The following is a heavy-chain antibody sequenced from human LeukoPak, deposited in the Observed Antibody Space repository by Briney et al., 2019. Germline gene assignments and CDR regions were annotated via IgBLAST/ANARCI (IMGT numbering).Heavy chain of an antibody. Sequence: PGGSLRLSCAASGFTFSSYWMSWARQAPGKGLEWVANIKQDGSEKYYVDSVKGRFTISRDNAKSSLYLQMNSLRAEDTAVYYCARDYRGYRAPYYFDYWGQGTLVTVSS. V-gene: IGHV3-7*01. CDR1: GFTFSSYW. D-gene: IGHD2-15*01. CDR3: ARDYRGYRAPYYFDY. J-gene: IGHJ4*02. CDR2: IKQDGSEK.